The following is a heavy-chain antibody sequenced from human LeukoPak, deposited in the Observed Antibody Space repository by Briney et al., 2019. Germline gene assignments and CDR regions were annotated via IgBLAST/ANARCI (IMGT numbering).Heavy chain of an antibody. D-gene: IGHD4-23*01. CDR2: INHSGST. CDR1: GGSFSGYY. V-gene: IGHV4-34*01. J-gene: IGHJ3*02. CDR3: ARTGIRDYGGLNGEIDAFDI. Sequence: PSETLSLTCAVYGGSFSGYYWSWIRQPPGKGLEWIGEINHSGSTNYNPSLKSRVTISVDTSKNQFSLQLNSVTPEDTAVYYCARTGIRDYGGLNGEIDAFDIWGQGTMVTVSS.